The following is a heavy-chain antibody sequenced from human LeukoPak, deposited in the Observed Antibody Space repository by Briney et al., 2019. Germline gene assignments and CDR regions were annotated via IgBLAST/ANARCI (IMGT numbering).Heavy chain of an antibody. Sequence: GASVKVSCKASGYTFTSYGISWVRQAPGQGLEWMGWISAYNGNTNYAQKLQGRVTMTTDTSTSTAYMELSSLRSEDTAVYYCARDLRGYSYGPWGYWGQGTLVTVSS. CDR3: ARDLRGYSYGPWGY. D-gene: IGHD5-18*01. CDR2: ISAYNGNT. CDR1: GYTFTSYG. J-gene: IGHJ4*02. V-gene: IGHV1-18*01.